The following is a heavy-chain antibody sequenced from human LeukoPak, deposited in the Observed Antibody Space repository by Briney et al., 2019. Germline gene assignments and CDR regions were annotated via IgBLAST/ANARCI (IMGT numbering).Heavy chain of an antibody. J-gene: IGHJ4*02. CDR2: LRSKTAGGTT. V-gene: IGHV3-15*01. D-gene: IGHD5-18*01. CDR3: TTELIQLFVH. CDR1: GFTFCNAW. Sequence: PGGYLRLSCAASGFTFCNAWMSRVRQAPGQELEWFGRLRSKTAGGTTDYAAPVKGRFTISRDDSKNPLYLQMSRLKNEDTAVYYCTTELIQLFVHGGQGTLVSVFS.